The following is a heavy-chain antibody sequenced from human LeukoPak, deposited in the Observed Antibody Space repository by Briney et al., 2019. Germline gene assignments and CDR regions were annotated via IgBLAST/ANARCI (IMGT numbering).Heavy chain of an antibody. D-gene: IGHD5-18*01. Sequence: GGSLRLPCAASGFTFSSYAMSWVRQAPGKGLEWVSAISGSGGSTYYADSVKGRFTISRDNSKNTLYLQMNSLRAEDTAVYYCARARSYGLYYYYYMDVWGKGTTVTVSS. J-gene: IGHJ6*03. CDR3: ARARSYGLYYYYYMDV. V-gene: IGHV3-23*01. CDR1: GFTFSSYA. CDR2: ISGSGGST.